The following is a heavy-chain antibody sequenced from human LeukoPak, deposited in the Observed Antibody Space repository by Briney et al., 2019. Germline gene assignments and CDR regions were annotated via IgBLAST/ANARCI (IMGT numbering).Heavy chain of an antibody. D-gene: IGHD2-15*01. CDR2: IYSGGST. J-gene: IGHJ4*02. CDR3: AGGFCSGGSCYFLDY. CDR1: GLTFDHYV. Sequence: GGSLRLSCAASGLTFDHYVMHWVRQAPGKGLEWVSLIYSGGSTYYADSVKGRFTISRDNSRNTLYLQMNSLRAEDTAVYYCAGGFCSGGSCYFLDYWGQGTLVTVSS. V-gene: IGHV3-53*01.